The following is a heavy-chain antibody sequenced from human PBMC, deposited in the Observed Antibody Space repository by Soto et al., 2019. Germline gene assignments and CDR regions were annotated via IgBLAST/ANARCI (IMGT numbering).Heavy chain of an antibody. CDR1: GYTFSSYA. CDR3: AREAKYYYDSSGYYTLDY. CDR2: INPNSGGT. J-gene: IGHJ4*02. D-gene: IGHD3-22*01. V-gene: IGHV1-2*02. Sequence: ASVKVACKASGYTFSSYAISWVRQAPGQGLEWMGWINPNSGGTNYAQKFQGRVTMTRDTSISTAYMELSRLRSDDTAVYYCAREAKYYYDSSGYYTLDYWGQGTLVTVSS.